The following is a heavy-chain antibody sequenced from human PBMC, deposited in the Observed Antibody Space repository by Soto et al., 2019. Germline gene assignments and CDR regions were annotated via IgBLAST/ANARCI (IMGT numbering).Heavy chain of an antibody. D-gene: IGHD4-17*01. CDR1: GGSISSSSYY. CDR2: IYYSGST. V-gene: IGHV4-39*01. CDR3: ARPTTVTTGPLYYYYMDV. Sequence: SETLSLTCTVSGGSISSSSYYWGWIRQPPGKGLEWIGSIYYSGSTYYNPSLKSRVTVSVDTSKNQFSLKLSSVTAADTAVYYCARPTTVTTGPLYYYYMDVWGKGTTVTVSS. J-gene: IGHJ6*03.